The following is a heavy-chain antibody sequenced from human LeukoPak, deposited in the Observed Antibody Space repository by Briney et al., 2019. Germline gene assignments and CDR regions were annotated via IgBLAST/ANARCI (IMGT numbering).Heavy chain of an antibody. CDR3: ARTYCSAGACYHFDY. CDR2: IYTSGST. J-gene: IGHJ4*02. V-gene: IGHV4-61*02. D-gene: IGHD2-15*01. Sequence: SETLSLTCTVSGGSISSGSYYWSWIRQPAGKGLEWIGRIYTSGSTNYNPSLKSRVTISVDRSKNQFSLKLSSVTAADTAVYYCARTYCSAGACYHFDYWGQGTLVTVSS. CDR1: GGSISSGSYY.